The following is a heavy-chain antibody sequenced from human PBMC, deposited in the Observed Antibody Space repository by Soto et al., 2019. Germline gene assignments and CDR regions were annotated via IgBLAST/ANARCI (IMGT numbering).Heavy chain of an antibody. V-gene: IGHV4-59*01. CDR2: MYYNGNI. CDR3: ASGGNWFDP. Sequence: LSLTCNVSGGSISNYYWTWVRQSPEKGLEWIGYMYYNGNINYNPSLKSRVTISIDTSKNQFSLTLKSVTAADTAVYYCASGGNWFDPWGQGVLVTVPQ. D-gene: IGHD3-16*01. J-gene: IGHJ5*02. CDR1: GGSISNYY.